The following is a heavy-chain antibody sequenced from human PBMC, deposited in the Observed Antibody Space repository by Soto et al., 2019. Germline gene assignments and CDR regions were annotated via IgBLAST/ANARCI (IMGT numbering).Heavy chain of an antibody. CDR1: GYPFTSYY. Sequence: AASVKVACKASGYPFTSYYMHWVRQAPGQGLEWMGIINPSGGSTSYAQKFQGRVTMTRDTSTSTVYMELSSLRSEDTAVYYCARVYYDSSGYYPWAFDIWGQGTMVTVSS. V-gene: IGHV1-46*01. CDR3: ARVYYDSSGYYPWAFDI. J-gene: IGHJ3*02. CDR2: INPSGGST. D-gene: IGHD3-22*01.